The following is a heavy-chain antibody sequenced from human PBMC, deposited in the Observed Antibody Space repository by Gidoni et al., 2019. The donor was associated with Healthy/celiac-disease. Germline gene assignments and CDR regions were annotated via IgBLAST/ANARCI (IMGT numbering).Heavy chain of an antibody. CDR3: ARRAVASAFDI. CDR2: ISSSSSYI. D-gene: IGHD6-19*01. J-gene: IGHJ3*02. CDR1: GLTFSSYS. V-gene: IGHV3-21*01. Sequence: DVQLLASGCGLVNPGGSLGLCCAASGLTFSSYSMNWVRQAPGKWLEWVSSISSSSSYIYYADSVKGRFTISRDNAKNSLYLQMNSLRAEDTAVYYCARRAVASAFDIWGQGTMVTVSS.